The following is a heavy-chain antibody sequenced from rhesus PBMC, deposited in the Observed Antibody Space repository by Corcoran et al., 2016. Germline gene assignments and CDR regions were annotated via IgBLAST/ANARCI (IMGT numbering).Heavy chain of an antibody. CDR2: ISTGGGST. J-gene: IGHJ3*01. CDR3: ATGTMNAFDF. CDR1: GFTFGSYG. Sequence: EVQLVESGGGLVQPGGSLRLSCAASGFTFGSYGMHWARQAPGQGLEWVSAISTGGGSTWYTESVKGRCTISRENAKNTLYLQMDSLRAEDTAVYYCATGTMNAFDFWGQGLRVTVSS. D-gene: IGHD6-31*01. V-gene: IGHV3-8*01.